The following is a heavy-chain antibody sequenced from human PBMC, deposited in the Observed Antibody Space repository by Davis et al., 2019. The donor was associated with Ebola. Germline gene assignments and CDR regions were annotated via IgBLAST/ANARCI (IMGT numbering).Heavy chain of an antibody. D-gene: IGHD3-10*01. Sequence: PSETLSLTCAVYGGSFSGYYWSWIRQPPGKGLEWIGEINHSGSTNYNPSLKSRVTISVDTSKNQFSLKLSSVTAADTAVYYCARALLWFGEGYGMDVWGQGTTVTVSS. J-gene: IGHJ6*02. CDR3: ARALLWFGEGYGMDV. CDR1: GGSFSGYY. CDR2: INHSGST. V-gene: IGHV4-34*01.